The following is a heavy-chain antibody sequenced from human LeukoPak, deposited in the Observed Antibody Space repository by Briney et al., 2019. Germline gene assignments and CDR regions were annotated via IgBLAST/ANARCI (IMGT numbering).Heavy chain of an antibody. J-gene: IGHJ4*02. CDR1: GGSISSYY. Sequence: SETLSLTCTVSGGSISSYYWSWIRQPPGKGLEWIGYIYYSGSTNYNPSLKSRVTISVDTSKNQFSLKLSSVTAADTAVYYCARQSILEWLHGFDYWGQGTLVTVSS. CDR3: ARQSILEWLHGFDY. CDR2: IYYSGST. V-gene: IGHV4-59*01. D-gene: IGHD3-3*01.